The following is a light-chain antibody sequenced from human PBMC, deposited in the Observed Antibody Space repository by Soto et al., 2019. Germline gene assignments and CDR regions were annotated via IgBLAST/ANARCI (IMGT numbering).Light chain of an antibody. CDR1: SGSIGSNS. V-gene: IGLV6-57*04. CDR2: EDD. Sequence: NFMLTQPHSVSESPGQTVTISCTRSSGSIGSNSVQWYQQRPGSAPTTVIYEDDQRPSGVPNRFAGSIDRSSNSASLTISGLQTEDEADYSYQSYDTHPLVFGGGTKLTVL. CDR3: QSYDTHPLV. J-gene: IGLJ2*01.